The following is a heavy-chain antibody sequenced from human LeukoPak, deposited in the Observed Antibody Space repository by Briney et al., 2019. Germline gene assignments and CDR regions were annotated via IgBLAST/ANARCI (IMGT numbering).Heavy chain of an antibody. CDR2: IHYDGNNK. CDR1: GFSFSSSA. CDR3: AKEQDIAVAGLYYYYMDV. D-gene: IGHD6-19*01. Sequence: GGSLRLSCAASGFSFSSSAMHWVRQAPGKGLDWVAFIHYDGNNKYYADSVKGRFTISRDNSKNTLYLQMNSLRAEDTAVYYCAKEQDIAVAGLYYYYMDVWGKGTTVTISS. V-gene: IGHV3-30*02. J-gene: IGHJ6*03.